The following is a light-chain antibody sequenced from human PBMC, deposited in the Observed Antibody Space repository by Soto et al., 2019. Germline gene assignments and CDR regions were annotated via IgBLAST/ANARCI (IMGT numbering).Light chain of an antibody. Sequence: EMVMTQSPATLSVSPGEGATLSCRASQSVSSKLAWYQQKPGQAPRLLIYGASTRATGIPARFSGSGSGTEFTLIISSLQSEDSAVYYCQQRSNWPITFGQGTRLEIK. J-gene: IGKJ5*01. CDR2: GAS. V-gene: IGKV3-15*01. CDR3: QQRSNWPIT. CDR1: QSVSSK.